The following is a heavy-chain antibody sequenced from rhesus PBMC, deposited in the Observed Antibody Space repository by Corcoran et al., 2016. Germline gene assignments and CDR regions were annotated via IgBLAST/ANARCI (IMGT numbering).Heavy chain of an antibody. CDR2: FDGPTGNT. CDR3: VRGTPPDN. Sequence: QVQLQESGPGLVKPSETLSLTCAVSGYSIRSGHYWGWIRQPPGKGLEYIGYFDGPTGNTYFYTSSLESRVTISKDTSTNYFFLTLSSVIAADTAIYFCVRGTPPDNWGQGVLVTVSS. J-gene: IGHJ4*01. CDR1: GYSIRSGHY. V-gene: IGHV4-99*01. D-gene: IGHD5-42*01.